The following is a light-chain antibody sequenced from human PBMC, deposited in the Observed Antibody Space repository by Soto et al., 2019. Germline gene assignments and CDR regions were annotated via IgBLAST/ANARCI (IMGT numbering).Light chain of an antibody. V-gene: IGKV3-15*01. CDR3: QQYNNWPRT. CDR1: QSVSSN. Sequence: EIVMTQSPATLSVSPGERATLSCRASQSVSSNLALYQQKPGQAPRLLIYGASTRPTGIPASFSGRGSETEFTLTISSLQSEDFAVYYCQQYNNWPRTFGQGTKVEIK. J-gene: IGKJ1*01. CDR2: GAS.